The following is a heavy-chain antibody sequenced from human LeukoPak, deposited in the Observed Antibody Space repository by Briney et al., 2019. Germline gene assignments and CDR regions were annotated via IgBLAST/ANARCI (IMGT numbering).Heavy chain of an antibody. CDR3: TTEIGDYYDSSGRRVTFDI. D-gene: IGHD3-22*01. Sequence: GGSLRLSCAASGFTFSSYAMSWVRQAPGKGLEWVGRIKSKTDGGTTDYAAPVKGRFTISRDDSKNTLYLQMNSLKTEDTAVYYCTTEIGDYYDSSGRRVTFDIWGQGTMVTVSS. CDR1: GFTFSSYA. J-gene: IGHJ3*02. CDR2: IKSKTDGGTT. V-gene: IGHV3-15*01.